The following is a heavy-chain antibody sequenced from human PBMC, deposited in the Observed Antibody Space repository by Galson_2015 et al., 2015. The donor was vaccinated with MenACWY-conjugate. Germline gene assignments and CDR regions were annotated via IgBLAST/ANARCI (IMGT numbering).Heavy chain of an antibody. V-gene: IGHV5-51*01. CDR2: MNPVDSET. CDR1: GYTFTNNW. Sequence: QSGAEVKKPRESLTISCKGSGYTFTNNWIGWVRQMPGKGLEWMGIMNPVDSETRYSPSFQGQVAISADKSISTTFLEWSSLKASDTAVYYCARGAQGYFDYWGQGALVTVSS. D-gene: IGHD3-16*01. J-gene: IGHJ4*02. CDR3: ARGAQGYFDY.